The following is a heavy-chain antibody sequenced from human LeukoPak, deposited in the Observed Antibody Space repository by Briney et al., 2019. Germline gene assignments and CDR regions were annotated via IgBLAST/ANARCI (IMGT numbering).Heavy chain of an antibody. D-gene: IGHD4-17*01. CDR1: GFTFSSYR. V-gene: IGHV3-7*01. Sequence: PGGSLRLSCAASGFTFSSYRMSWVRQAPGKGLEWVANIKQDGSEKYYVDSVKGRFTISRDNAKNSLYLQMNSLRAEDTAVYYCARETSYGFFDYWGQGTLVTVSS. CDR2: IKQDGSEK. J-gene: IGHJ4*02. CDR3: ARETSYGFFDY.